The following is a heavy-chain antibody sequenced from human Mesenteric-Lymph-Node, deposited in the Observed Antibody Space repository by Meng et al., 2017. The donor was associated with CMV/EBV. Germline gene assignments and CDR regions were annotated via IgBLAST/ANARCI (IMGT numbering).Heavy chain of an antibody. D-gene: IGHD1-1*01. V-gene: IGHV1-18*01. CDR1: GYTFTSYG. CDR2: ISAYNGNT. CDR3: ARLNLRVQRFFFGRFDP. Sequence: ASVKVSCKASGYTFTSYGISWVRQAPGQGLEWMGWISAYNGNTNYAQNLQGRVTVTTDTSTSTVYMELRSLRSDDTAVYYCARLNLRVQRFFFGRFDPWGQGTLVTVSS. J-gene: IGHJ5*02.